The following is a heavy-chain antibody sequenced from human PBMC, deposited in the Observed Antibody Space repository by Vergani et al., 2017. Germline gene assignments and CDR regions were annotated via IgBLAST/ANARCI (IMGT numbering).Heavy chain of an antibody. CDR3: ATKNXGTPGCQIRYFSE. J-gene: IGHJ1*01. Sequence: QVHLVESGGGVVQPGRSLRLSCVVSGFTSSYYGMHWVRQAPGKGLEWVAVISYDGTQKYYADSVKGRFTISRDNSKSTLYLQMNSLRTEDTAVYYCATKNXGTPGCQIRYFSEGGQDTLVTISS. D-gene: IGHD3-9*01. CDR2: ISYDGTQK. CDR1: GFTSSYYG. V-gene: IGHV3-30*03.